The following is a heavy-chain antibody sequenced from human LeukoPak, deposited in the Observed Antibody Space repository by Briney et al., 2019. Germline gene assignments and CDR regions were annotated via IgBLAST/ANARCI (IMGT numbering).Heavy chain of an antibody. Sequence: PGGSLRLSCAASGFTFSSYSMNWVRQAPGKGLEWVSSISSSSSYIYYADSVKGRFTISRDNAKNSLYLQMNSLRAEDTAVYYCARMRLGYCSSTSCSDGGGELDYWGQGTLVTVSS. J-gene: IGHJ4*02. CDR3: ARMRLGYCSSTSCSDGGGELDY. V-gene: IGHV3-21*01. D-gene: IGHD2-2*01. CDR1: GFTFSSYS. CDR2: ISSSSSYI.